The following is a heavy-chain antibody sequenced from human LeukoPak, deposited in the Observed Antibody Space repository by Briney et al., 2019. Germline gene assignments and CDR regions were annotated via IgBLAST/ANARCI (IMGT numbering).Heavy chain of an antibody. D-gene: IGHD2-15*01. V-gene: IGHV1-18*04. CDR1: AYDFTGYC. CDR3: ARGQAATTRPNFDY. Sequence: ASVKVSCKVVAYDFTGYCIHWVRQAPGQGLEWMGWISAYNGNTNYAQKLQGRVTMTTDTSTSTAYMELRSLRSDDTAVYYCARGQAATTRPNFDYWGQGTLVTVSS. J-gene: IGHJ4*02. CDR2: ISAYNGNT.